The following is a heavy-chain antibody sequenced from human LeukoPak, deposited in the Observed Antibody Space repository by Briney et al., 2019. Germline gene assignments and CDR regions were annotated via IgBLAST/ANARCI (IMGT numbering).Heavy chain of an antibody. V-gene: IGHV3-64*01. CDR1: GFTLSGYV. Sequence: PGGSLRLSCAASGFTLSGYVMHWVRQAPGKGPESVSAITSNGGTTYYASSVKGRFTISRDNSKNTLYLQMGSLRTEDMAVYYCAREYGGGSDYWGQGTLVTVSS. J-gene: IGHJ4*02. D-gene: IGHD4-23*01. CDR3: AREYGGGSDY. CDR2: ITSNGGTT.